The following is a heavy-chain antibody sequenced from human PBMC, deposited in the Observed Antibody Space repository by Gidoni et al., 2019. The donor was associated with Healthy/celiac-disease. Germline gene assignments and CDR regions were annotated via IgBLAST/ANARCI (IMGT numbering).Heavy chain of an antibody. V-gene: IGHV3-30*18. D-gene: IGHD6-6*01. CDR2: ISYDGSNK. CDR3: AKPAYSSSSFDY. J-gene: IGHJ4*02. Sequence: QLVESGGGVVQPGRSLRLPWVAPGFTFSSYGRHWVRQAPGKGLEWVAVISYDGSNKYYADAVKGRFTISRDNSKNTLYLQMNSLRAEDTAVYYCAKPAYSSSSFDYWGQGTLVTVSS. CDR1: GFTFSSYG.